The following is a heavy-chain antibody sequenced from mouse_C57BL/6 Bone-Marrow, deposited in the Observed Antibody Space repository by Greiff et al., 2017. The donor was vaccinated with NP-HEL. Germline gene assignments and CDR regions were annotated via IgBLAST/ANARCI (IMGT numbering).Heavy chain of an antibody. V-gene: IGHV1-64*01. D-gene: IGHD3-2*02. CDR3: ARRRQLRLRFAY. CDR1: GYTFTSYW. Sequence: QVQLQQPGAELVKPGASVKLSCKASGYTFTSYWMHWVKQRPGQGLEWIGMIHPNSGSTNYNEKFKSKATLTVDKSSSTAYMQLSSLTSEDSAVYYCARRRQLRLRFAYWGQGTLVTVSA. J-gene: IGHJ3*01. CDR2: IHPNSGST.